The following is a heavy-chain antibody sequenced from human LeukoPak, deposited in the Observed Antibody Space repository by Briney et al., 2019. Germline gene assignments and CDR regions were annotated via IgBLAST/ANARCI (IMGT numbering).Heavy chain of an antibody. CDR1: GGSISSGSFY. V-gene: IGHV4-61*09. J-gene: IGHJ6*03. Sequence: SETLSLTCTVSGGSISSGSFYWSWIRQPAGKGLEWLGHIYASGSTNYNPSLKNRVTISIDASKGQLSLELSSVTAADTAVYFCAREDEGYYYYYIDVWGKGTTVTISS. CDR3: AREDEGYYYYYIDV. CDR2: IYASGST.